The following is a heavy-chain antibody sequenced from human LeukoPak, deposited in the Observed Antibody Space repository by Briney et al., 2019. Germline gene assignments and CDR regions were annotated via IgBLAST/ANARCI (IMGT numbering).Heavy chain of an antibody. CDR1: GFTFSYYA. D-gene: IGHD3-10*01. J-gene: IGHJ6*03. Sequence: GRSLRLSCAASGFTFSYYAMHWVRQAPGKGLEWVAVISYDGTNKYHADSVKGRFTVSRDNSKNTLYRQMNSLRAEDTAVYYCARDGRPVRGVIRGYYYYYMDVWGKGTTVTVSS. V-gene: IGHV3-30*01. CDR3: ARDGRPVRGVIRGYYYYYMDV. CDR2: ISYDGTNK.